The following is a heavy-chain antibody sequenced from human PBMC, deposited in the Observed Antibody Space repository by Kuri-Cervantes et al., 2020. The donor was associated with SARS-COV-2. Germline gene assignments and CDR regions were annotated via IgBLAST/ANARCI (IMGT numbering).Heavy chain of an antibody. V-gene: IGHV4-34*01. CDR3: AREDPTVTSDY. D-gene: IGHD4-17*01. J-gene: IGHJ4*02. Sequence: SQTLSLTCAVYGGSFGGYYWNWIRQPPGKGLEWIAEINHSGSTYYNPSLKSRVTISVDTSKNQFSLKLSSVTAADTAVYYCAREDPTVTSDYWGQGTLVTVSS. CDR2: INHSGST. CDR1: GGSFGGYY.